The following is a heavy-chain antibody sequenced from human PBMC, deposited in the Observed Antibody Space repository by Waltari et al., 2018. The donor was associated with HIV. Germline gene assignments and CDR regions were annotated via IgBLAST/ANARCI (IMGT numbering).Heavy chain of an antibody. V-gene: IGHV4-34*01. D-gene: IGHD2-2*01. Sequence: PGKGVEWIGETNHSGSTNYKPPLKSRVTISVDTSKNQFSLKLSSVTAAYTAVYYCARRGFRFCSSTTCLDYWGQGTLVTVSS. J-gene: IGHJ4*02. CDR3: ARRGFRFCSSTTCLDY. CDR2: TNHSGST.